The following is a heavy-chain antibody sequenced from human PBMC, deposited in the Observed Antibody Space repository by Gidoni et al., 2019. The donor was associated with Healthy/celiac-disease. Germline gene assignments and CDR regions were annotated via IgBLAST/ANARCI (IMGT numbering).Heavy chain of an antibody. V-gene: IGHV1-69*12. D-gene: IGHD3-10*01. J-gene: IGHJ5*02. CDR1: GGTFSSYA. Sequence: QVQLVQSGAEGKKPGASGKVSCKASGGTFSSYASSWVRQAPGQGLEWMGGIIPTFGTATYAQKFQGRVTITADESTSTAYMELSSLRSEDTAVYYCARERRMVRGVIPPVNWFDPWGQGTLVTVSS. CDR3: ARERRMVRGVIPPVNWFDP. CDR2: IIPTFGTA.